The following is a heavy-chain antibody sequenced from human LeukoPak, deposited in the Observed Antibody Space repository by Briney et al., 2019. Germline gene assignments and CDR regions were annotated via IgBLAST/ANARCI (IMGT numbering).Heavy chain of an antibody. CDR3: ARDIRGCSSTSCYSSSAFDI. V-gene: IGHV4-4*02. Sequence: SETLSLTCAVSGDSFSSGWWWSWVRQPPGKGLEWIGEINHSGSTNYNPSLKSRVTISVDTSKNQFSLKLSSVTAADTAVYYCARDIRGCSSTSCYSSSAFDIWGQGTMVTVSS. D-gene: IGHD2-2*01. CDR1: GDSFSSGWW. CDR2: INHSGST. J-gene: IGHJ3*02.